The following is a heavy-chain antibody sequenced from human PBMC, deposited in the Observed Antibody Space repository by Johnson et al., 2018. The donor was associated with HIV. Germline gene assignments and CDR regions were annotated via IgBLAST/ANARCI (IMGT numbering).Heavy chain of an antibody. V-gene: IGHV3-30-3*02. J-gene: IGHJ3*02. D-gene: IGHD4-23*01. Sequence: QVQLVESGGGVVQPGGSLRLSCAASGFTFSSYAMHWVRQAPGKGLEWVAVISYDGSDKNYADSVKGRFTISRDNSKNTLFLQMNSLRAEDTAVYYCAKLRWAPRAFDIWGQGTMVTVSS. CDR2: ISYDGSDK. CDR1: GFTFSSYA. CDR3: AKLRWAPRAFDI.